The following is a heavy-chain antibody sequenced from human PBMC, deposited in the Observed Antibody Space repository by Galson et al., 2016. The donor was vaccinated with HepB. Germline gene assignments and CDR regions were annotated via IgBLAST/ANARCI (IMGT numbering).Heavy chain of an antibody. D-gene: IGHD5-12*01. Sequence: TLSLTCTVSGGSIVDGGYHLSWIRQHPGMALEWIGSVYYSGSASYSPSLQSRVVISLDTSKTQFSLKLSSVTAADTAMYYCARHEGVDIVTTITVMGVGPWGQGTLVTVSS. CDR1: GGSIVDGGYH. CDR2: VYYSGSA. CDR3: ARHEGVDIVTTITVMGVGP. V-gene: IGHV4-31*03. J-gene: IGHJ5*02.